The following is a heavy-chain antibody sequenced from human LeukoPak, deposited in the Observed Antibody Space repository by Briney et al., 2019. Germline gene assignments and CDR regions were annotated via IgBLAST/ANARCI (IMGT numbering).Heavy chain of an antibody. Sequence: YPGGTLRLSCAASGFTISSYSLMWVRQAPGKGLEWVSQISSSGDTVHYADSVKGRFTISRDNAKNSLYLQMNSLRAEDTAVYYCARDLRSYDYGDYDWGQGTLVTVSS. J-gene: IGHJ4*02. CDR2: ISSSGDTV. CDR3: ARDLRSYDYGDYD. CDR1: GFTISSYS. V-gene: IGHV3-48*04. D-gene: IGHD4-17*01.